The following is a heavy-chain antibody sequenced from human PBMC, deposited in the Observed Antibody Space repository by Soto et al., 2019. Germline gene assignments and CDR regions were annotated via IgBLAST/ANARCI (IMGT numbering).Heavy chain of an antibody. CDR3: ARTITSGTRFDY. D-gene: IGHD1-1*01. CDR1: GGSISTSNW. V-gene: IGHV4-4*02. Sequence: QVQLQESGPGLVKPSGTLSLTCAVSGGSISTSNWWSWVRQPPGKGLEWIGEVYHSGSTNYNQSFKSRVAMSVDKSKNQFSLKLNSVTAADTALYYCARTITSGTRFDYWGQGSLVTVSS. CDR2: VYHSGST. J-gene: IGHJ4*02.